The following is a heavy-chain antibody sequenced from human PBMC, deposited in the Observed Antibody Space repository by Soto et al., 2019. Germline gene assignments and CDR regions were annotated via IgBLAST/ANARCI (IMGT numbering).Heavy chain of an antibody. CDR1: GFTFGGYA. Sequence: EVQLVDSGGDLVQRGRSQRLYCTAYGFTFGGYAVSWLRQASGKGLEWVSFIRSKVSGGSAEYAASLKDRVTISRDDSKVIAYLQMNSLNIEDTAIYYCTRDPLRVRAFDFWGQGTMVTVSS. CDR3: TRDPLRVRAFDF. V-gene: IGHV3-49*03. CDR2: IRSKVSGGSA. J-gene: IGHJ3*01.